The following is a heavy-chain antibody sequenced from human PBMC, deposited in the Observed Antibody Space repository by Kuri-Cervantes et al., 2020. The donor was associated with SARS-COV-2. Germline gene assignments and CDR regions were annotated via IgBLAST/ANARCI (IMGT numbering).Heavy chain of an antibody. CDR3: AAAYPKDCLSTSCPPDFDY. D-gene: IGHD2-2*01. J-gene: IGHJ4*02. Sequence: SVKVSCKASGFTLPNSSVQWVRQARGQRLEWIGWIVVGSGHTNYAQKFQERVTITRDMSTSTAYMDLSSLRSEDTAVYYCAAAYPKDCLSTSCPPDFDYWGQGTLVTVSS. CDR2: IVVGSGHT. V-gene: IGHV1-58*01. CDR1: GFTLPNSS.